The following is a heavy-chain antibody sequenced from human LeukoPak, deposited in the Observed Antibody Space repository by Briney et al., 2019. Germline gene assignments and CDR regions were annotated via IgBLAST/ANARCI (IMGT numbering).Heavy chain of an antibody. CDR3: ARYYDSSGYPFDY. D-gene: IGHD3-22*01. CDR1: GYTFTGYY. V-gene: IGHV1-2*06. J-gene: IGHJ4*02. CDR2: INPNSGGT. Sequence: ASVKVSCKASGYTFTGYYMHWVRQAPGQGLEWMGRINPNSGGTNYAQKFQGRVTMTRDTSISTAYMELSRLRSDDTAVYYCARYYDSSGYPFDYWGQGTLVTVSS.